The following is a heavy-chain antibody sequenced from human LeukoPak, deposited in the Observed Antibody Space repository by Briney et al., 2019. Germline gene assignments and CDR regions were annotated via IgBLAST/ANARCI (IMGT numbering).Heavy chain of an antibody. Sequence: SETLSLTCTVSGGSISSYYWSWIRQPPGKGLEWIGYIYYSGSTNYNPSLKSRVTISVDTSKNQFSLKLSSVTAADTAVYYCARGGYRFKAFDIWGQGTMVTVSP. D-gene: IGHD4-4*01. V-gene: IGHV4-59*01. J-gene: IGHJ3*02. CDR2: IYYSGST. CDR3: ARGGYRFKAFDI. CDR1: GGSISSYY.